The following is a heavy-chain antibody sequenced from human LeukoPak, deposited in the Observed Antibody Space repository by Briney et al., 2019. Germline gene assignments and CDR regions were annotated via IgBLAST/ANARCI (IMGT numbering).Heavy chain of an antibody. Sequence: ASVKVSCKASGYTFTGYYMHWVRQAPGQGLEWMGWINPNSGGTNYAQKFQGRVTMTRDTSISTAYTELSRLRSDDTAVYYCARSSGWYEDYYYYMDVWGKGTTVTVSS. CDR3: ARSSGWYEDYYYYMDV. D-gene: IGHD6-19*01. CDR2: INPNSGGT. CDR1: GYTFTGYY. V-gene: IGHV1-2*02. J-gene: IGHJ6*03.